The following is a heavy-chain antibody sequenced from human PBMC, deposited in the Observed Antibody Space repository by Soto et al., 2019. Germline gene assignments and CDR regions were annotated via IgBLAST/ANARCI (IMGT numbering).Heavy chain of an antibody. D-gene: IGHD3-10*01. Sequence: GGSLRLSCAASGFTFSSYAMSWVRQAPGKGLEWVSAISGSGGSTYYADSVKGRFTISRDNSKNTLYLQMNSLRAEDTAVYYCAKVLITMVRGPPYAFDIWGQGTMVTVSS. CDR2: ISGSGGST. V-gene: IGHV3-23*01. CDR1: GFTFSSYA. CDR3: AKVLITMVRGPPYAFDI. J-gene: IGHJ3*02.